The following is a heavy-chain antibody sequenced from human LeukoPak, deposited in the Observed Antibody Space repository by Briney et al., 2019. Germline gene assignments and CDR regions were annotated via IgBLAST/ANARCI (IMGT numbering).Heavy chain of an antibody. J-gene: IGHJ5*02. CDR3: ARGYCSSTSCYAWFDP. Sequence: ASVKVSCKASVYTFTLYYMHWVRQAPGQGLEWMGTINPSGGSTHYAQRFQGRVTMTRDTSTSTVDMELSSLRSEDTAVYYCARGYCSSTSCYAWFDPWGQGTLVTVSS. CDR2: INPSGGST. CDR1: VYTFTLYY. D-gene: IGHD2-2*01. V-gene: IGHV1-46*01.